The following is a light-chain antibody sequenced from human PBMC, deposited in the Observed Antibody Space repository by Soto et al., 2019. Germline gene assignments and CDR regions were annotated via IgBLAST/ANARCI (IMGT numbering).Light chain of an antibody. V-gene: IGKV3-11*01. CDR3: QQRSNWLT. CDR1: QSVSRY. CDR2: DAS. J-gene: IGKJ4*01. Sequence: EIVLTQSPATLSLSPGERATLSCRASQSVSRYLAWYQQKPGQTPRLLIYDASNRAPGIPARFSGSGSGTDFTLTISSLEPEDFAVYYCQQRSNWLTFGGGTKVDIK.